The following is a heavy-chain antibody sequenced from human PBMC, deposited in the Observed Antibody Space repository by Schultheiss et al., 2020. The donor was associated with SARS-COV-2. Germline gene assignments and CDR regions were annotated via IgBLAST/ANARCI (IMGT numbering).Heavy chain of an antibody. CDR1: GFTVSSNY. J-gene: IGHJ4*02. V-gene: IGHV3-66*02. CDR3: ARASYYDFWSGSRGGFDY. CDR2: IYSGGST. Sequence: GGSLRLSCAASGFTVSSNYMSWVRQALGKGLEWVSVIYSGGSTYYADSVKGRFTISRDNSKNTLYLQMNSLRAEDTAVYYCARASYYDFWSGSRGGFDYWGQGTLVTVSS. D-gene: IGHD3-3*01.